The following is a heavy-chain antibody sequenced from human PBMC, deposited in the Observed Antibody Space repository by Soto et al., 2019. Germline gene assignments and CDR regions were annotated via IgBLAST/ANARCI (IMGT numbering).Heavy chain of an antibody. CDR2: IWYDGSNK. Sequence: GSLRLSCAASGFTFSSYGMHWVRQAPGKGLEWVAVIWYDGSNKYYANSVKGRFTISRDDSKNALFLQMDSLRVEDTAVYYCARDLGHFSRGSSYFDYWGQGTMVTVSS. D-gene: IGHD2-15*01. CDR1: GFTFSSYG. V-gene: IGHV3-33*08. J-gene: IGHJ4*02. CDR3: ARDLGHFSRGSSYFDY.